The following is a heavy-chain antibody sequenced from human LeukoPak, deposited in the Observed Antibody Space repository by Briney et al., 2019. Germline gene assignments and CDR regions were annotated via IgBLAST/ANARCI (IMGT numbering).Heavy chain of an antibody. J-gene: IGHJ4*02. Sequence: GGSLRLSCAASGFTFSSYGMHWVRQAPGKGLEWVAFIRYDGSNKYYADSVKGRFTISRDNSKNTLYLQMNSLRAEDTAVYYCAKGYYDFWSGYYPSTTLDYWGQGTLVTVSS. CDR2: IRYDGSNK. CDR1: GFTFSSYG. CDR3: AKGYYDFWSGYYPSTTLDY. D-gene: IGHD3-3*01. V-gene: IGHV3-30*02.